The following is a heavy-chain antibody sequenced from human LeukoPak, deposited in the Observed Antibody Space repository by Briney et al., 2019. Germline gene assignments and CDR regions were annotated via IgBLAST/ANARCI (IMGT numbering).Heavy chain of an antibody. CDR1: GGSISTYH. Sequence: SETLSLTCSVSGGSISTYHWSWIRQPPGKGLEWIGYIYYSGSTNYNPSLKSRVTISVDTSKNQFSLKLSSVTAADTAVYYCARGTFNYDILTGYHTNWFDPWGQGTLVTVSS. D-gene: IGHD3-9*01. CDR2: IYYSGST. J-gene: IGHJ5*02. V-gene: IGHV4-59*08. CDR3: ARGTFNYDILTGYHTNWFDP.